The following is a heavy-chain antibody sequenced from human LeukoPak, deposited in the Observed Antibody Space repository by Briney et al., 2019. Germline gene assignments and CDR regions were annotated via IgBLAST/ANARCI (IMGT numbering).Heavy chain of an antibody. CDR2: IKQDGSEK. D-gene: IGHD4-11*01. CDR3: AKDYYYSNSLFDY. J-gene: IGHJ4*02. V-gene: IGHV3-7*03. CDR1: RFTFNTYW. Sequence: GGSLRLSCAASRFTFNTYWMSWVRRAPGKGLEWVANIKQDGSEKYYVDSVKGRFTISRDNAKNSLYLQMNSLRAEDTAVYYCAKDYYYSNSLFDYWGQGTLVTVSS.